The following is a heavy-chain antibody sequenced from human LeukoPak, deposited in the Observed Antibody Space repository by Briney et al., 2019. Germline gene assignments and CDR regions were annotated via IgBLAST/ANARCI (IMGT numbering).Heavy chain of an antibody. CDR1: GITLSNYG. Sequence: GGSLRLSCAVAGITLSNYGMSWVRQAPGKGLEWVGRIKSKTDGGTTDYAAPVKGRFTISRDDSKNTLYLQMNSLKTEDTAVYYCTTVPWELPIDYWGQGTLVTVSS. J-gene: IGHJ4*02. CDR3: TTVPWELPIDY. CDR2: IKSKTDGGTT. D-gene: IGHD1-26*01. V-gene: IGHV3-15*01.